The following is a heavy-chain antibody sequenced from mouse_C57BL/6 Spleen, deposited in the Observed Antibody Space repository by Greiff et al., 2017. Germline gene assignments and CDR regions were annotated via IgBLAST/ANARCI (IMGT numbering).Heavy chain of an antibody. J-gene: IGHJ3*01. V-gene: IGHV1-82*01. Sequence: VQLVESGPELVKPGASVKISCKASGYAFSSSWMNWVKQRPGKGLEWIGRIYPGDGDTNYNGKFKGKATLTADKSSSPAYMQLSSRTSEDSAVYFCARSANWEFAYWGQGTLVTVSA. CDR3: ARSANWEFAY. D-gene: IGHD4-1*01. CDR1: GYAFSSSW. CDR2: IYPGDGDT.